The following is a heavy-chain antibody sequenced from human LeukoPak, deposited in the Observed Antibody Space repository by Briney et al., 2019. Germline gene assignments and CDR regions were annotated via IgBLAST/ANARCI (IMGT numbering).Heavy chain of an antibody. CDR2: IESDGSRT. D-gene: IGHD3-16*01. CDR1: GFTFRNYR. Sequence: GGSLSLSCAASGFTFRNYRMHWVRHAPGEGLVWVSLIESDGSRTNYADSVKGRFTISRDNAKNTLYLQMNSLRAEDTAVYYCARDAYGLGYWGQGTLVTVSS. CDR3: ARDAYGLGY. J-gene: IGHJ4*02. V-gene: IGHV3-74*01.